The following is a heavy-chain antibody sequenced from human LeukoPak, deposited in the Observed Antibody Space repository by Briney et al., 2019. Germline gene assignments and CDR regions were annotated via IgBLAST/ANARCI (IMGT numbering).Heavy chain of an antibody. CDR1: GGSISSYY. J-gene: IGHJ5*02. CDR2: IYTSVST. CDR3: ARAKFPAVSSSRYEGPNWFDP. D-gene: IGHD6-13*01. V-gene: IGHV4-4*07. Sequence: SETLSLTCTVSGGSISSYYWRWIRHPAGPGLEWFRRIYTSVSTTYNPSLNSRVTMSVDTSKNQFSLKLSSVTAADTAVYYCARAKFPAVSSSRYEGPNWFDPWGQGTLVTVSS.